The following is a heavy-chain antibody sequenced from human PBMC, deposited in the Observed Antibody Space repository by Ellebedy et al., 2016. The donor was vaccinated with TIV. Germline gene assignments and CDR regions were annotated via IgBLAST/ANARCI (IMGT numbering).Heavy chain of an antibody. J-gene: IGHJ4*02. CDR1: GFTFSSYW. D-gene: IGHD1-1*01. CDR2: IRQDGSET. CDR3: ANLELDY. V-gene: IGHV3-7*02. Sequence: GESLKISXAASGFTFSSYWMAWVRQAPGKGLEWVASIRQDGSETYFVDSVKGRFTISRDNAKNSLYLQMNSLRAEDTAMYYCANLELDYWGQGTLVTVSS.